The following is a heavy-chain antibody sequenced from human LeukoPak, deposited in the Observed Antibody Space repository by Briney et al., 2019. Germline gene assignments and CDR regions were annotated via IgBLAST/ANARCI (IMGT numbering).Heavy chain of an antibody. V-gene: IGHV1-69*13. CDR3: ARGPQVGAFDL. D-gene: IGHD1-26*01. CDR2: IIPIFTTA. Sequence: ASVNVSCKASGYTFTSYGISWVRQAPGQGLEWMGGIIPIFTTANYAQKFQGRVTITADESTSTAYMELSSLRSEDTAVYYCARGPQVGAFDLWGQGTMVTVSS. CDR1: GYTFTSYG. J-gene: IGHJ3*01.